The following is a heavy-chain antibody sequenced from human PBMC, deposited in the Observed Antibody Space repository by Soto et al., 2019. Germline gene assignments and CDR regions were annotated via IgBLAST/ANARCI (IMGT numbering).Heavy chain of an antibody. Sequence: QVQLMQSGAEVKKPGASVKVSCKASGDTFTDYYIHWVRQAPGQRLEWMGTVNPSGGHTTYAQHFLGRVTMTRDTSISTLSMELTSLTSVDTALYYCARGGHVVVVTAALDYWGQGTLVTVSS. J-gene: IGHJ4*02. CDR3: ARGGHVVVVTAALDY. D-gene: IGHD2-21*02. V-gene: IGHV1-46*01. CDR2: VNPSGGHT. CDR1: GDTFTDYY.